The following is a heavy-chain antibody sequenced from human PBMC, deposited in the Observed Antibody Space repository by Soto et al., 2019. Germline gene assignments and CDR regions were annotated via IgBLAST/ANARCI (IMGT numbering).Heavy chain of an antibody. CDR2: ISTYNGNT. V-gene: IGHV1-18*01. Sequence: QVQLVQSGAEVKKPGASVKVSCKASGYTFTSYGISWVRQAPGQGLEWMGWISTYNGNTNYAQKLQGRVTMTTDTSTSTAYMELRSLRSDDAAVYYCARGGRYDILTGSLYGMDVWGQGTTVTVSS. CDR3: ARGGRYDILTGSLYGMDV. CDR1: GYTFTSYG. D-gene: IGHD3-9*01. J-gene: IGHJ6*02.